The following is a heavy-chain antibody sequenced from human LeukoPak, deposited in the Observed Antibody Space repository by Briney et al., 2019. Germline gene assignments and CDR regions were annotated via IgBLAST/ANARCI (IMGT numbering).Heavy chain of an antibody. CDR1: GFPFSSHS. CDR3: ARAAVTTLGAFDI. D-gene: IGHD4-17*01. Sequence: GGSLRLSCAASGFPFSSHSMNCVRQAPGKGLEWVSFISGRSNYIYYADSVKGRFTISRDNAKNSLYLQMNSLRAEDTAVYYCARAAVTTLGAFDIWGQGTMVTVSS. CDR2: ISGRSNYI. J-gene: IGHJ3*02. V-gene: IGHV3-21*01.